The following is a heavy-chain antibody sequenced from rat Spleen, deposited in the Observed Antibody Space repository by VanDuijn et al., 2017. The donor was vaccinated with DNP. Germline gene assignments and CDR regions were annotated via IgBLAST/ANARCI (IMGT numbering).Heavy chain of an antibody. CDR2: ISSSSSYI. CDR3: ARVMTTGAMDT. CDR1: GFTFSNYG. D-gene: IGHD5-1*01. J-gene: IGHJ4*01. Sequence: EVQLVESGGGLVQPGRSLKLSCLASGFTFSNYGMNWIRQAPGKGLEWVASISSSSSYIYYADTVKGRFTISRENAKNTLYLQMTSLRSEDTALYYCARVMTTGAMDTWGQGTSVTVSS. V-gene: IGHV5-34*01.